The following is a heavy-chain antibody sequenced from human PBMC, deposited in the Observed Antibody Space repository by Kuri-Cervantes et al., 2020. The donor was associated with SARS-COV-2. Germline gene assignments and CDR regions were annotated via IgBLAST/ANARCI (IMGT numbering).Heavy chain of an antibody. CDR3: ARETFLTRGPMPAPLLDY. J-gene: IGHJ4*02. Sequence: ASVKVSCKASGYTFTGYYMHWVRQAPGQGLEWMGIINPSGGSTSYAQKFQGRVTMTRDTSTSTVYMELSSLRSEDTAVYYCARETFLTRGPMPAPLLDYWGQGTLVTVSS. D-gene: IGHD3-9*01. CDR2: INPSGGST. V-gene: IGHV1-46*01. CDR1: GYTFTGYY.